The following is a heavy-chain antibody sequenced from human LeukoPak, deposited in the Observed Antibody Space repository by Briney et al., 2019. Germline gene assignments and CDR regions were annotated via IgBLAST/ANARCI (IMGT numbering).Heavy chain of an antibody. CDR1: GGSISSGGYY. CDR3: ARVLGTTVYFDY. V-gene: IGHV4-30-2*01. Sequence: PSETLSLTCTVSGGSISSGGYYWSWIRQPPGKGLEWIGYIYHSGSTYYNPSLKSRVTISVDRSKNQFSLKLSSVTAADTAVYYCARVLGTTVYFDYWGQGTLVTVSS. D-gene: IGHD4-17*01. J-gene: IGHJ4*02. CDR2: IYHSGST.